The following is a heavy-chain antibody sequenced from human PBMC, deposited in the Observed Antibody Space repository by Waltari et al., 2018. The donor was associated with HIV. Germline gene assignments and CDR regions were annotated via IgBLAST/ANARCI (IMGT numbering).Heavy chain of an antibody. Sequence: QVNLKQSGPGLVEASHSIFLSCVLSGDRVSSDTAAWNWVRQSPAGGLQWLGKTYYRSEWHHVSSVALKGRMVINSDTEKNQFSLHLSSVTPGDTATYYCVRDSYGFDTWGEGTLVTVPP. CDR2: TYYRSEWHH. CDR3: VRDSYGFDT. CDR1: GDRVSSDTAA. V-gene: IGHV6-1*01. D-gene: IGHD5-18*01. J-gene: IGHJ5*02.